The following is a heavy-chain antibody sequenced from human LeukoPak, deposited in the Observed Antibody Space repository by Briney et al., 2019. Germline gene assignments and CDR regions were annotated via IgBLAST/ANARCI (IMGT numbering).Heavy chain of an antibody. CDR2: ISWNSGSI. J-gene: IGHJ3*02. CDR1: GFTVSSNY. D-gene: IGHD3-22*01. Sequence: GGSLRLSCAASGFTVSSNYMSWVRQAPGKGLEWVSGISWNSGSIGYADSVKGRFTISRDNAKNSLYLQMNSLRAEDTALYYCAKDKSSGYDAFDIWGQGTMVTVSS. CDR3: AKDKSSGYDAFDI. V-gene: IGHV3-9*01.